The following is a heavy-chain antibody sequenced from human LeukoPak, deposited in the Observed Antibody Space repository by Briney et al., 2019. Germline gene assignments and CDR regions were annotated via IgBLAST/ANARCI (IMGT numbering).Heavy chain of an antibody. D-gene: IGHD2-15*01. J-gene: IGHJ6*02. V-gene: IGHV1-69*13. CDR2: IIPIFGTA. Sequence: SVKVSCKASGGTFSSYAISWVRQAPGQGLEWMGGIIPIFGTANYAQKFQGRVTITAYESTSTAYMELSSLRSEDTAVYYCASIPGYCSGGSCYQYYYYGMDVWGQGTTVTVSS. CDR3: ASIPGYCSGGSCYQYYYYGMDV. CDR1: GGTFSSYA.